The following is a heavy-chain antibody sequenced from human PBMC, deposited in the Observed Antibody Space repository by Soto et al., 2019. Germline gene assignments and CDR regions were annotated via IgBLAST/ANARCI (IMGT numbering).Heavy chain of an antibody. CDR3: VKDNLSGGADV. Sequence: VQLVESGGDLIQPGRSLRLSCATSGFALSGSAMHWVRQVPGGGLEWVSGMYSSGDVGYADSVQGRFIMSRDVARNSLYLQMNSLQADDTALYYFVKDNLSGGADVWGQGTTVIVSS. CDR2: MYSSGDV. J-gene: IGHJ6*02. D-gene: IGHD3-10*02. CDR1: GFALSGSA. V-gene: IGHV3-9*01.